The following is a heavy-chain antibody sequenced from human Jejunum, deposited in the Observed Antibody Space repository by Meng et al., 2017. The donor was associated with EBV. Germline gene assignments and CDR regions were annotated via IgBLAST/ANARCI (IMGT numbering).Heavy chain of an antibody. CDR3: AKSNDYSLNS. J-gene: IGHJ4*02. Sequence: VQRQGSGQGLVKPSGTLSLTCAVSGDSTSSSHWWSWVRQPPGKGLEWIGEMHPGGSTNYNPSLKSRVTISVDNSKNQFSLKLTSVTAADTAVYYCAKSNDYSLNSWGQGTLVTVSS. D-gene: IGHD4-11*01. CDR1: GDSTSSSHW. CDR2: MHPGGST. V-gene: IGHV4-4*02.